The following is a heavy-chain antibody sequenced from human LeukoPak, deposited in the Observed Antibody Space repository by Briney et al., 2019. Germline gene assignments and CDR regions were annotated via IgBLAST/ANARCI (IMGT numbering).Heavy chain of an antibody. J-gene: IGHJ4*02. CDR3: AKDWVTPYYFDY. Sequence: GGSLRLSCAASGFTFSSYAMSWVRKAPGEGREWVSAISGSGGSTYYADSVKGRFTISRDNSKNTLYLQMNSLRAEDTAVYYCAKDWVTPYYFDYWGQGTLVTVSS. CDR2: ISGSGGST. CDR1: GFTFSSYA. D-gene: IGHD4-23*01. V-gene: IGHV3-23*01.